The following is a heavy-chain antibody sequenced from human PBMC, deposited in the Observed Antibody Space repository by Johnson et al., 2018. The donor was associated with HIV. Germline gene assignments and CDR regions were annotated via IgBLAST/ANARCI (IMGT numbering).Heavy chain of an antibody. V-gene: IGHV3-53*01. D-gene: IGHD4-11*01. J-gene: IGHJ3*02. CDR1: GFTVSSNY. CDR2: IYSGGGT. CDR3: AKEGNYETTSDAFDI. Sequence: EVQLVESGGGLIQPGGSLRLSCAASGFTVSSNYMSWVRQAPGKGLEWVSVIYSGGGTYYADSVKGRFTISRDNSKNTLYLQMNSLRAEDTAVYYCAKEGNYETTSDAFDIWGQGTMVTVSS.